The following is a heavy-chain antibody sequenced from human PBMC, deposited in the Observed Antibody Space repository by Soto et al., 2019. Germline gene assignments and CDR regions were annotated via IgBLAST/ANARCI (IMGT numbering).Heavy chain of an antibody. CDR3: TKNRSPEGSAPNNFDS. CDR1: GFTFSIYV. V-gene: IGHV3-23*01. Sequence: GGSLRLSCAASGFTFSIYVMNWVRQAPGKRLQWVSAIRGSGTNILYADSVKGRFTISRDNSRNTVYLQMDSLRAEDTAVYYCTKNRSPEGSAPNNFDSWGLETLVPVSS. D-gene: IGHD6-19*01. CDR2: IRGSGTNI. J-gene: IGHJ4*02.